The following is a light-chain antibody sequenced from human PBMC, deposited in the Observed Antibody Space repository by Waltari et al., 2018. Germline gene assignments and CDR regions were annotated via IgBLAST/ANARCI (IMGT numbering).Light chain of an antibody. V-gene: IGLV1-51*01. CDR1: RSNIADAG. Sequence: SVLTHPPPLSAAAVEQVTISCSCSRSNIADAGISLFQQLPGTAPKLIIYDNNKRPSGIPDRFSGSESGTSATLGITGLQTGDEADYYCATWDSSLSVGHVVFGGGTKLTVL. J-gene: IGLJ2*01. CDR2: DNN. CDR3: ATWDSSLSVGHVV.